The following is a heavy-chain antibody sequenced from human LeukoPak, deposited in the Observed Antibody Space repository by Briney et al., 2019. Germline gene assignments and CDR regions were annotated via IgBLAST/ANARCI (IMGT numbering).Heavy chain of an antibody. Sequence: SETLSLTFTVSGGSISSYYWSWIRQPAGKGLEWIGRIDTSGNTNYKPSLKSRVTMSVDTSNNQFSLKLSSVTAADTAVYYCARVSSSWYQDWYFDLWGRGTLVTVSS. CDR2: IDTSGNT. V-gene: IGHV4-4*07. D-gene: IGHD6-13*01. CDR3: ARVSSSWYQDWYFDL. CDR1: GGSISSYY. J-gene: IGHJ2*01.